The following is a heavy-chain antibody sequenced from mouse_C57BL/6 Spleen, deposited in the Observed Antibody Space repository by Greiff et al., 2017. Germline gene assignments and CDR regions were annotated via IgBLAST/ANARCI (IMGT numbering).Heavy chain of an antibody. V-gene: IGHV1-82*01. CDR3: AEGENSNYGDAMDY. CDR1: GYAFSSSW. D-gene: IGHD2-5*01. CDR2: IYPGDGDT. Sequence: VQLQQSGPELVKPGASVKISCKASGYAFSSSWMNWVKQRPGKGLEWIGRIYPGDGDTNSNEKFKSKDTLTADKSSSTAYIQLSMLTSEESAVYFCAEGENSNYGDAMDYWGQGTSVTVSS. J-gene: IGHJ4*01.